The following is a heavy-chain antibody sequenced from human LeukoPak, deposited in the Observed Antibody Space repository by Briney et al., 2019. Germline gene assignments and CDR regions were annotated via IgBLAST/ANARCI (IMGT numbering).Heavy chain of an antibody. D-gene: IGHD3-22*01. CDR2: ISSSSSYI. Sequence: GGFLRLSCAASGFTFSSYSMNWVRQAPGKGLEWVSSISSSSSYIYYADSVKGRFTISRDNAKNSLYLQMNSLRAEDTAVYYCARDSSDYYDSSGYYRRPFDYWGQGTLVTVSS. J-gene: IGHJ4*02. CDR3: ARDSSDYYDSSGYYRRPFDY. CDR1: GFTFSSYS. V-gene: IGHV3-21*01.